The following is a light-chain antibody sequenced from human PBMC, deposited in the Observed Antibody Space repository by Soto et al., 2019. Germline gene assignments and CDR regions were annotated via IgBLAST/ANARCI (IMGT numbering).Light chain of an antibody. V-gene: IGKV1-5*01. J-gene: IGKJ1*01. CDR1: QPISSW. CDR2: DAS. CDR3: QHYANYWT. Sequence: VRMTQAASTQSACVGDRVTVTFRASQPISSWLAWYHKKPGKAPKLLIYDASNLESGVPSRFSGSRSGTEFTLLLSSLQPEAFGIYYCQHYANYWTFGQGTKVDI.